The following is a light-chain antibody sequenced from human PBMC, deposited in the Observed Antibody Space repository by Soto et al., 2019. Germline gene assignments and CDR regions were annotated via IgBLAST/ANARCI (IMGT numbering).Light chain of an antibody. J-gene: IGKJ2*03. CDR1: QSIGNW. CDR3: QHYNNYSG. V-gene: IGKV1-5*03. CDR2: KAS. Sequence: DIQMTQSPSTLSASVGDRVTFTCRASQSIGNWLAWYQQKPGKAPKLLIYKASNLESGVPSRFSGSGSGTEFTLTISNLQPDDFATYYCQHYNNYSGCGQGTKLEIK.